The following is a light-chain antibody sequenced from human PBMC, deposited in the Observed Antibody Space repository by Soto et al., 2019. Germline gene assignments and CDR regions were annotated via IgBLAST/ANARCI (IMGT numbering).Light chain of an antibody. Sequence: EIVLTQSPGTLSLSPGERATLSCRASQSVSSSYLAWYQQRPGQAPRLLIYGASSRATDIPDRFSGSGSGTDFTLTISRLEPEAFAVYYCQQYGSALHPFGQGTKLEIK. CDR3: QQYGSALHP. CDR2: GAS. CDR1: QSVSSSY. V-gene: IGKV3-20*01. J-gene: IGKJ2*01.